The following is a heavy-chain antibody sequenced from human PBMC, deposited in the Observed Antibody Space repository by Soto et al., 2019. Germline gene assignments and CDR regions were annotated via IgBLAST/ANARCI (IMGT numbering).Heavy chain of an antibody. V-gene: IGHV3-74*01. J-gene: IGHJ5*02. CDR3: VPGRYNRNGFDP. CDR2: INSGGTST. D-gene: IGHD1-20*01. CDR1: GFTFSDYW. Sequence: QSGGSLRLSCAAFGFTFSDYWMHWVRQAPGKGLVWVSRINSGGTSTNYADSVKGRFTISRDNAKNTLYLQMNSLRAEDTAVYYCVPGRYNRNGFDPWGQGTLVTVSS.